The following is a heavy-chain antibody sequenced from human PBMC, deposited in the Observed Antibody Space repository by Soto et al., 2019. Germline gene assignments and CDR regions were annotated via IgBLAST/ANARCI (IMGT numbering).Heavy chain of an antibody. Sequence: GGSLRLSCAAPGFTFSSYSMNWVRQAPGKGLEWVSSISSSSSYIYYADSVKGRFTISRDNAKNSLYLQMNSLRAEDTAVYYCARGLEQYYFDYWGQGTQVTVSS. CDR2: ISSSSSYI. J-gene: IGHJ4*02. D-gene: IGHD4-4*01. CDR1: GFTFSSYS. CDR3: ARGLEQYYFDY. V-gene: IGHV3-21*01.